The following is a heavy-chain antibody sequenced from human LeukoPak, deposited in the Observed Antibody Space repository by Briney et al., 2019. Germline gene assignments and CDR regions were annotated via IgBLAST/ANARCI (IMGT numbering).Heavy chain of an antibody. Sequence: PGGSLRLSCAASGFTFLNYWMHWARQAPGKGLEWVSYISSSGTIEFYADSVKGRFAISRENGKNALYLQMNSLRAEDTAVYYCARDSGRYCTLDSCYTDFDYWGRGTLVSVSS. V-gene: IGHV3-48*04. J-gene: IGHJ4*01. CDR3: ARDSGRYCTLDSCYTDFDY. D-gene: IGHD2-2*02. CDR1: GFTFLNYW. CDR2: ISSSGTIE.